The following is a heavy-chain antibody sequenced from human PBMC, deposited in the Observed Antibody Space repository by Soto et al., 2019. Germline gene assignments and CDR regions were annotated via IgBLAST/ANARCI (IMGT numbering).Heavy chain of an antibody. J-gene: IGHJ6*02. D-gene: IGHD6-13*01. CDR3: ESGYISRMNYYHYCMHF. Sequence: GAAVKVSCKASGYTFTSYYMHWVRQAPGQGLEWMGIINPSGGSTSYAQKFQGRVTMTRDTSTSTVYMELSSLRSEDTAVYYCESGYISRMNYYHYCMHFCGQATSVTVSS. V-gene: IGHV1-46*01. CDR1: GYTFTSYY. CDR2: INPSGGST.